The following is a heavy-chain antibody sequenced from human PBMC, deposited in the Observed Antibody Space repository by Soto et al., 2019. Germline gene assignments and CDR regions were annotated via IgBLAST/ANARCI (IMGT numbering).Heavy chain of an antibody. Sequence: GGSLRLSCAASGLTFSNAWMNWVRQDPGKGLEWVGRIKSKTDGGTTDYAAPVKGRFTISRDDSKNTLYLQMNSLKTEDTAVYYCAGVTTVTHYGMVVWGQGTTVTVSS. CDR3: AGVTTVTHYGMVV. CDR2: IKSKTDGGTT. V-gene: IGHV3-15*07. J-gene: IGHJ6*02. D-gene: IGHD4-17*01. CDR1: GLTFSNAW.